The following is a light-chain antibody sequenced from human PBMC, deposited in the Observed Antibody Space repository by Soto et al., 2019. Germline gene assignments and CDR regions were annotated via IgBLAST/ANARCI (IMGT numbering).Light chain of an antibody. Sequence: DIQMTQSPSTLSASVGDRVTVTCRASQTIFSWLAWFQQKPGKAPKLLIYDGSTLESGVPSRFTGSGSGTEFTLTISSLQPDDFATYICQQHKSDFPTFGQGTKVDIK. CDR3: QQHKSDFPT. CDR1: QTIFSW. V-gene: IGKV1-5*01. CDR2: DGS. J-gene: IGKJ1*01.